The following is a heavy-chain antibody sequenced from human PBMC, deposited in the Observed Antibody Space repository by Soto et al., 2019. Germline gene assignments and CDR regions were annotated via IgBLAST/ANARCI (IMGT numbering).Heavy chain of an antibody. J-gene: IGHJ4*02. CDR3: AREHSSSWRFDY. CDR2: MNPNSGNT. D-gene: IGHD6-13*01. Sequence: QVQLVQSGAEVKKPGASVKVSCKASGYTFTSYDINWVRQATGQGLEWMGWMNPNSGNTGYAQKFPGRVTMTMNTSISPAYMELSSLRSEDTAVYYCAREHSSSWRFDYWGQGTLVTVSS. CDR1: GYTFTSYD. V-gene: IGHV1-8*01.